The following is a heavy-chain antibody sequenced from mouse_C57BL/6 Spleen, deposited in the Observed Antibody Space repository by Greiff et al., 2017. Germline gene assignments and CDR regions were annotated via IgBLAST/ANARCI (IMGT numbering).Heavy chain of an antibody. V-gene: IGHV1-80*01. J-gene: IGHJ4*01. CDR3: ARGGNYSYRGMDY. D-gene: IGHD2-1*01. CDR2: IYPGDGDT. Sequence: QVQLQQSGAELVKPGASVKISCKASGYAFSSYWMNWVKQRPGKGLEWIGQIYPGDGDTNYNGKFKGKATLTADKSSSTAYMQLSSLTSEDSAVYFCARGGNYSYRGMDYWGQGTSVTVSS. CDR1: GYAFSSYW.